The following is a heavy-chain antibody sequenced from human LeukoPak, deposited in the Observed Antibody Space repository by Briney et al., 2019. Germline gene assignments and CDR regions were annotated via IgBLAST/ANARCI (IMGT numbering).Heavy chain of an antibody. CDR1: GYTFTGYY. J-gene: IGHJ4*02. CDR2: ISAYNGNT. Sequence: GASVKVSCKASGYTFTGYYMHWVRQAPGQGLEWMGWISAYNGNTNYAQKLQGRVTMTTDTSTSTAYMELRSLRSDDTAVYYCARDGVVAAAGPSFDYWGQGTLVTVSS. D-gene: IGHD6-13*01. CDR3: ARDGVVAAAGPSFDY. V-gene: IGHV1-18*04.